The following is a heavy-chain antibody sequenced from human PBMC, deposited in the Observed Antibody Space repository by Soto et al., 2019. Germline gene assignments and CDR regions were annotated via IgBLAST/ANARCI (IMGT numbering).Heavy chain of an antibody. CDR3: AREYNWNDVDMAPAY. V-gene: IGHV4-4*07. D-gene: IGHD1-20*01. Sequence: PSETLSLTCTVSGGSISSHYWIWIHKSTGKGLEWIGRIWTSGSTNYNPPLKSRVTMSVDTSKNQFSLKLSSVTAADTAVYYCAREYNWNDVDMAPAYWGQGTLVTVSS. CDR1: GGSISSHY. CDR2: IWTSGST. J-gene: IGHJ4*02.